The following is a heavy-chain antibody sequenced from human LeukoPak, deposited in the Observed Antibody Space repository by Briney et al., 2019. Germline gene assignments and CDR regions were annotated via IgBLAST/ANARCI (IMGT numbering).Heavy chain of an antibody. D-gene: IGHD3-22*01. V-gene: IGHV1-24*01. CDR3: ATIGYYYDSSGYSRAFGY. J-gene: IGHJ4*02. CDR1: GYTLTELS. CDR2: FDPEDGET. Sequence: ASVKVSCKVSGYTLTELSMHWVRQAPGKGLEWMGGFDPEDGETIYAQKFQGRVTMTEDTSTDTAYMELSSLRSEDTAVYYCATIGYYYDSSGYSRAFGYWGQGTLVTVSS.